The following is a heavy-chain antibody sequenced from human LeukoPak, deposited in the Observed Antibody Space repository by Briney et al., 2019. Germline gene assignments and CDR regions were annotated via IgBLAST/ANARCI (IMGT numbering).Heavy chain of an antibody. D-gene: IGHD3-10*01. CDR3: AKVVWFGELAYYFDY. CDR2: ISGSGGST. J-gene: IGHJ4*02. Sequence: GGSLRLSCAASGFTFSSYAMSWVRQAPGKGLEWVSAISGSGGSTYYAASVMGRFTISRDNSKNTLYLQMNSLRAEDTAVYYCAKVVWFGELAYYFDYWGQGTLVTVSS. V-gene: IGHV3-23*01. CDR1: GFTFSSYA.